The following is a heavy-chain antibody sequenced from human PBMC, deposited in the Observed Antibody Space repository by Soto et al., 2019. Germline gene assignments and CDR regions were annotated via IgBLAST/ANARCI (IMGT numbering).Heavy chain of an antibody. CDR3: EKDQRQLWFLYYFDY. V-gene: IGHV3-23*01. CDR2: ISGSGGST. Sequence: PGGSLRLSCAASGFTFSSYAMSWVRQAPGKGLEWVSAISGSGGSTYYADSVKGRFTISRDNSKNTLYLQMNSLRAEDTAVYYCEKDQRQLWFLYYFDYWGQGTLVTVSS. CDR1: GFTFSSYA. J-gene: IGHJ4*02. D-gene: IGHD5-18*01.